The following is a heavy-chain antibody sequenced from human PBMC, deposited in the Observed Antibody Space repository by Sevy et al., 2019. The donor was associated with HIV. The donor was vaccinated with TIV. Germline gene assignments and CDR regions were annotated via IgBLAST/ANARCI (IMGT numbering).Heavy chain of an antibody. V-gene: IGHV3-23*01. CDR3: AKGGGMTTVALSGFDI. J-gene: IGHJ3*02. Sequence: GGSLRLSCAASGFTFNNFAMSWIRQAPGKGLEWVSSISIGGGQTYYADSVRGRFIISRDNSRHTLYVEMNSLRAEDTAIYYCAKGGGMTTVALSGFDIWGQGTTVTVSS. CDR2: ISIGGGQT. CDR1: GFTFNNFA. D-gene: IGHD4-4*01.